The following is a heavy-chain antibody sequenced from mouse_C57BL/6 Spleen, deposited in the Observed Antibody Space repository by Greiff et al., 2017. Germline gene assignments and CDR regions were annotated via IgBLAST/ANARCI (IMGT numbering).Heavy chain of an antibody. D-gene: IGHD2-3*01. CDR1: GYTFTSYW. CDR3: ARWIYDGYYEKVFDY. V-gene: IGHV1-69*01. Sequence: QVQLQQSGAELVMPGASVKLSCKASGYTFTSYWMHWVKQRPGQGLEWIGEIDPSDSYTNYNQKFKGKSTLTVDKSSSTAYMQLGSLTSEDSAVYYCARWIYDGYYEKVFDYWGQGTTLTVSS. CDR2: IDPSDSYT. J-gene: IGHJ2*01.